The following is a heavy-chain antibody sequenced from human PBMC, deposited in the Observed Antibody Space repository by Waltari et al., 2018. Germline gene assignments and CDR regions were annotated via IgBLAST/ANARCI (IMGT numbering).Heavy chain of an antibody. V-gene: IGHV3-7*01. D-gene: IGHD1-26*01. CDR2: IKQDGSEK. CDR1: GFTLSRYG. Sequence: EVQLVESGGGLVQPGGSLRLSCAASGFTLSRYGMSWVRRAPGTGMEWVANIKQDGSEKYYVDSVKGRFTISRDNAKNSLYLQMNSLRAEDTAVYYCARDRGGSYYEYMDVWGKGTTVTV. CDR3: ARDRGGSYYEYMDV. J-gene: IGHJ6*03.